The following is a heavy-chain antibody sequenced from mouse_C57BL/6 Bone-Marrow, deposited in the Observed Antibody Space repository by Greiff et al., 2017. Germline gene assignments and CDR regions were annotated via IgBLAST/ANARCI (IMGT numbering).Heavy chain of an antibody. CDR2: ISGGGGNT. D-gene: IGHD2-4*01. CDR3: ARGSYDYDDGWYFDV. Sequence: EVKVVESGGGLVKPGGSLKLSCAASGFTFSSYTMSWVRQTPEKRLEWVATISGGGGNTYYPDSVKGRFIISRDNAKNTLYLQMSSLRSEDTALYYCARGSYDYDDGWYFDVWGTGTTVTVSS. J-gene: IGHJ1*03. V-gene: IGHV5-9*01. CDR1: GFTFSSYT.